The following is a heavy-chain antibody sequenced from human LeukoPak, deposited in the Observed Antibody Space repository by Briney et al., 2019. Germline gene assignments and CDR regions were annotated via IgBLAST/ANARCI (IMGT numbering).Heavy chain of an antibody. CDR2: IYYSGST. Sequence: SETLSLTCAVSSGSISSRGCWTWVRQSPGKGLEWIGKIYYSGSTNYNPSLKNRVTISLDKSKNQFSLKLASVTAADTAMYYCTRNGGHSNFDHWGPGTLVTVSS. J-gene: IGHJ4*02. D-gene: IGHD4-23*01. CDR3: TRNGGHSNFDH. CDR1: SGSISSRGC. V-gene: IGHV4-4*02.